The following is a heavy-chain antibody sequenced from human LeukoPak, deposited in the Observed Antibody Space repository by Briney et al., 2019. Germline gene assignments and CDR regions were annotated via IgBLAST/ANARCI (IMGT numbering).Heavy chain of an antibody. V-gene: IGHV3-7*05. CDR3: ARQGAYSSGWSGWDY. Sequence: PGGSLRLSCTASGFTFSNYWMSWVRQAPGKGLEWVANIIQDGSEKYSVDSVKGRFTISRDNAKNSLYLQINSLSAEDTAVYYCARQGAYSSGWSGWDYWGQGTLVTVSS. CDR2: IIQDGSEK. J-gene: IGHJ4*02. CDR1: GFTFSNYW. D-gene: IGHD6-19*01.